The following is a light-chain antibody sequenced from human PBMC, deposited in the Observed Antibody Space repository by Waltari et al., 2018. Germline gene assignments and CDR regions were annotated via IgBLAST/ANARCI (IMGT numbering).Light chain of an antibody. J-gene: IGKJ1*01. CDR2: GAS. CDR1: QGIRND. CDR3: LQNNSYPWT. Sequence: DIQMTQSPSSLSASVGDRVTITCRASQGIRNDLTLYQQKPGKAPKRLIYGASSLQSGVPSRFSGSGSGTEFTLTISSLQPEDFASYYCLQNNSYPWTFGQGTKVEIK. V-gene: IGKV1-17*01.